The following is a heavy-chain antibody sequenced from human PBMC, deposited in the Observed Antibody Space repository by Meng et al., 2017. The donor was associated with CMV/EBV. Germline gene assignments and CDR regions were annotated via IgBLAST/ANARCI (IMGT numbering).Heavy chain of an antibody. V-gene: IGHV3-30*02. J-gene: IGHJ6*02. D-gene: IGHD3-3*01. CDR1: GFTFSSYG. Sequence: GGSLRLSCAASGFTFSSYGMHWVRQAPGKGLDWVTFIRYDGSNEYYADSVKGRFTISRDNSKNTLFLQMNSLRAEDKAVYFCAKDRDDFWSGYHYYYGMDVWGHGTTVTVSS. CDR2: IRYDGSNE. CDR3: AKDRDDFWSGYHYYYGMDV.